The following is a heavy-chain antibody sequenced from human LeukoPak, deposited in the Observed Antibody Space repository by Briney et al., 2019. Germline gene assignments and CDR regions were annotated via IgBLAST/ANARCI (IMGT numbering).Heavy chain of an antibody. CDR3: ARGGGRAPYYGSGTSGAFDL. CDR1: GASISDYY. D-gene: IGHD3-10*01. J-gene: IGHJ3*01. Sequence: SETLSLTCSVSGASISDYYWSWIRKHPGQGLEWIGYIYYSGSTYYNPSLKSRVNISVDPSKNQFSLRLNPVTAADTAVYYCARGGGRAPYYGSGTSGAFDLWGQGTMVTVSS. V-gene: IGHV4-31*03. CDR2: IYYSGST.